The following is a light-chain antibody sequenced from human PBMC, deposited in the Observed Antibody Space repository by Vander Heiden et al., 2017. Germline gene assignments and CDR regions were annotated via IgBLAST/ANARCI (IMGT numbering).Light chain of an antibody. CDR1: QSVLYNSNNKHY. V-gene: IGKV4-1*01. CDR3: QRYYSTRYT. J-gene: IGKJ2*01. Sequence: DLVTPPSPSSLAVSLGESATINCTSSQSVLYNSNNKHYLAWYQQKPGQPPKLLIYWASTRESGVPDRFSGSGSGTDFTLTISSLQAEDVAVYYCQRYYSTRYTFGQGTKLEIK. CDR2: WAS.